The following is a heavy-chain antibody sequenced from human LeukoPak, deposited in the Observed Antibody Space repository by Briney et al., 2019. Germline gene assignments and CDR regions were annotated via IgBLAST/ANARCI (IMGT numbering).Heavy chain of an antibody. Sequence: AETLSLTCTVSGGSISSYYWSWIRQPPGKGLEWIGYIYHSGSTNYNPSLKSRVAISVDTSKNQFSLKLSSVTAADTAVYYCARVIVAPWGYYYYMDVWGKGTTVTVSS. CDR3: ARVIVAPWGYYYYMDV. J-gene: IGHJ6*03. D-gene: IGHD5-12*01. CDR1: GGSISSYY. CDR2: IYHSGST. V-gene: IGHV4-59*01.